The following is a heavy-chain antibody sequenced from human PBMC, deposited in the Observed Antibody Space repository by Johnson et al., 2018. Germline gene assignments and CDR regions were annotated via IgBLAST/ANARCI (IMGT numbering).Heavy chain of an antibody. CDR2: INSDGSST. CDR3: ARGCSGGSCYLSYYYYYMDV. V-gene: IGHV3-74*01. J-gene: IGHJ6*03. Sequence: VQLQESGGGLVQPGGSLRLSCAASGFTFSSYWMHWVRQAPGKGLVWVSRINSDGSSTSYADSVKGRFTISRDNAKNTLYLQMNSLRAEDTAVYYCARGCSGGSCYLSYYYYYMDVWGKGTTVTVSS. D-gene: IGHD2-15*01. CDR1: GFTFSSYW.